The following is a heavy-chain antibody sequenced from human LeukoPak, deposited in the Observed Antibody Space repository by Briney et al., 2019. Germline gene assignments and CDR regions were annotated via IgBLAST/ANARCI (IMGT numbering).Heavy chain of an antibody. CDR3: AKSSYYDASGYYREYYFDY. D-gene: IGHD3-22*01. V-gene: IGHV3-23*01. J-gene: IGHJ4*02. CDR1: GFSFSNYA. Sequence: GGSLRLSCVPSGFSFSNYAMSWVRQAPGKGLEWVSSISGSGGSTHYADSVKGRFTISRDKTKNTLYLQMNSLRAEDTAVYYCAKSSYYDASGYYREYYFDYWGQGTLVTVSS. CDR2: ISGSGGST.